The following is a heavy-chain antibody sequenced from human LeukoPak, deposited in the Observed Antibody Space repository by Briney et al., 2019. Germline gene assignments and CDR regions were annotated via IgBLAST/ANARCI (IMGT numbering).Heavy chain of an antibody. D-gene: IGHD2-15*01. Sequence: PGGSLRLSCAASGFTSSNYFMHWVRQAPGKGLVWVSSINSDGTTTMYADSVKGRFTISRDNAKNTLYLQMNSLRDEDTAVYYCARRVDATRWFDPWGQGTLVTVSS. CDR3: ARRVDATRWFDP. V-gene: IGHV3-74*03. CDR1: GFTSSNYF. J-gene: IGHJ5*02. CDR2: INSDGTTT.